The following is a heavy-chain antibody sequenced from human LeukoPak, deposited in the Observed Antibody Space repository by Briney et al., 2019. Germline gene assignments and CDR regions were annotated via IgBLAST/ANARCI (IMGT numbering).Heavy chain of an antibody. D-gene: IGHD3-22*01. CDR2: IKTDGSEK. CDR3: ARDGYYYDSSASAQLDY. V-gene: IGHV3-7*01. Sequence: PGGSLRLSCEASGFTFSSYWMSWVRQAPGKGLEWVANIKTDGSEKYYVDSVKGRFTISRDNAKNSLYLQMNSLRAEDTAVYYCARDGYYYDSSASAQLDYWGQGTLVTVSS. J-gene: IGHJ4*02. CDR1: GFTFSSYW.